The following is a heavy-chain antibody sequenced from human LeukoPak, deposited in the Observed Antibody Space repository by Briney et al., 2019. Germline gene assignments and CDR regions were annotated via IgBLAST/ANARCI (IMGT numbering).Heavy chain of an antibody. CDR1: GGSFSGYY. V-gene: IGHV4-34*01. CDR2: INHSGST. J-gene: IGHJ5*02. CDR3: ARGRTVTNDNWFDP. Sequence: SETLSLTCAVSGGSFSGYYWSWIRQPPGKGLEWIGEINHSGSTNYNPSLKSRVTISVDTSKNQFSLKLSSVTAADTAVYYCARGRTVTNDNWFDPWGQGTLVTVSS. D-gene: IGHD4-17*01.